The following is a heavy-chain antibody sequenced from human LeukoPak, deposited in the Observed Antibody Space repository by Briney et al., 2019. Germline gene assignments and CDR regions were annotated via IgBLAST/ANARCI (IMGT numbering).Heavy chain of an antibody. J-gene: IGHJ5*02. V-gene: IGHV1-18*04. CDR3: ARFKEVRELWFGELSPENWFDP. D-gene: IGHD3-10*01. Sequence: GASVKVSCKASGYTFTSYYMHWVRQAPGQGLEWMGWISAYNGNTNYAQKLQGRVTMTTDTSTSTAYMELRSLGSDDTAVYYCARFKEVRELWFGELSPENWFDPWGQGTLVTVSS. CDR1: GYTFTSYY. CDR2: ISAYNGNT.